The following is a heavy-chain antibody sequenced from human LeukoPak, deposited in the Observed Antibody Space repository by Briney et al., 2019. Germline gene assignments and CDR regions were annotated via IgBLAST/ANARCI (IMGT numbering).Heavy chain of an antibody. J-gene: IGHJ4*02. V-gene: IGHV4-59*01. CDR2: IYYSGSI. CDR3: ARENPSGYYNRPIDY. Sequence: SETLSLICTVSGASISSNYWSWIRQPPGKGLEWIGDIYYSGSIKYNPSLKSRVTMSVDTSKNQFSLKLSSVTAADTAIYYCARENPSGYYNRPIDYWGQGTLVTVSS. CDR1: GASISSNY. D-gene: IGHD3-22*01.